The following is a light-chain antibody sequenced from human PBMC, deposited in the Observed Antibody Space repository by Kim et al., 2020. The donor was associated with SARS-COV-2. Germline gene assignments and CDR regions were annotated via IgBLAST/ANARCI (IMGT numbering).Light chain of an antibody. Sequence: ASVEDRVTITCRASQSISSWLAWYQQKPEKAPKLLIYKASSLESGVPSRFSGSGSGTEFTLTISSLQPDDFATYYCQQYNSYPWTFGQGTKVDIK. CDR3: QQYNSYPWT. J-gene: IGKJ1*01. V-gene: IGKV1-5*03. CDR2: KAS. CDR1: QSISSW.